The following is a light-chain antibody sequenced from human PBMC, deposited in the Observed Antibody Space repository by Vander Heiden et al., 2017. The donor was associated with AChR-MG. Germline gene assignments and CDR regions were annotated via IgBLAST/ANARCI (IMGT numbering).Light chain of an antibody. Sequence: EIVMTQSPATLSVSPGDRATLSCRASHTVSANLAWYQQKASQAPRLLIYGASTRATGIPARFSGSGSGTEFTLTISSLQSEDFAVYYCQQYNKWPSWTFGQGTKVEIK. CDR1: HTVSAN. CDR3: QQYNKWPSWT. J-gene: IGKJ1*01. V-gene: IGKV3-15*01. CDR2: GAS.